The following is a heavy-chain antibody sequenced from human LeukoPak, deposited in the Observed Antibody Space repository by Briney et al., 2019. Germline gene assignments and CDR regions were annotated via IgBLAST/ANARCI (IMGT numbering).Heavy chain of an antibody. D-gene: IGHD6-19*01. V-gene: IGHV4-59*12. J-gene: IGHJ4*02. CDR2: IYYSGST. Sequence: SETLSLTCTVFGDSISSYYWSWIRQPPGTGLEWIGYIYYSGSTNYNPSLKGRVTISVDKSKNQFSLKLSSVTAADTAVYYCARDKGIAVAGRGFDYWGQGTLVTVSS. CDR3: ARDKGIAVAGRGFDY. CDR1: GDSISSYY.